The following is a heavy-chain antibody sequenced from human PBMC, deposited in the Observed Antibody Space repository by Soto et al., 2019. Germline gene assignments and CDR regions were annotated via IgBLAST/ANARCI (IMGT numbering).Heavy chain of an antibody. V-gene: IGHV3-9*01. J-gene: IGHJ4*02. D-gene: IGHD3-16*01. CDR1: GFTFDDYA. CDR2: ISWGSGSI. CDR3: AKDDAYYFEY. Sequence: EVQLVESGGGLVQPGRSLRLSCAASGFTFDDYAMHWVRQAPGKGLDWVSGISWGSGSIDYADSVKSRFTISRDNAKNSLYLQMISLRAEDTVLYYCAKDDAYYFEYWGQGSLVTVCS.